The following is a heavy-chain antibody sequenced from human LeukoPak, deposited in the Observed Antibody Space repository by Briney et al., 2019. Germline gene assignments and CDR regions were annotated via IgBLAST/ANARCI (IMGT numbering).Heavy chain of an antibody. V-gene: IGHV1-8*01. D-gene: IGHD6-19*01. J-gene: IGHJ2*01. Sequence: GASVKVSCKASGYTFTSYDINWVRQATGQGLGWMGWMNPNSGNTGYEQKFQGRVTMTSNTSISTAYMELSRLRSDDTAVYYCARASAVAGSKDWYFDLWGRGTLVTVSS. CDR1: GYTFTSYD. CDR2: MNPNSGNT. CDR3: ARASAVAGSKDWYFDL.